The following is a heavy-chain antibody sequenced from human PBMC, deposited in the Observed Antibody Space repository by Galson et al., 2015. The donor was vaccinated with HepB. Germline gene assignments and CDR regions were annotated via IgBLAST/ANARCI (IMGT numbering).Heavy chain of an antibody. CDR2: TSADGSLN. J-gene: IGHJ4*02. V-gene: IGHV3-30*18. D-gene: IGHD3-10*01. CDR1: GFGLRSYG. Sequence: SLRLSCAASGFGLRSYGMHWVRQAPGKGLDWVAITSADGSLNYYADSVKGRFTISRDNSKNTLYLQMNSLRAEDTAVYYCAKKLPGSYYAGADYWGQGTLVTVSS. CDR3: AKKLPGSYYAGADY.